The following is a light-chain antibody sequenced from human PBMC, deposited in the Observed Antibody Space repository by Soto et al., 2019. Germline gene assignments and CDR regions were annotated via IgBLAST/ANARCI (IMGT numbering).Light chain of an antibody. Sequence: QSALTQPASVSGSPGQSITISCTGTSSDVGGYNLVSWYQQHPGKAPKLMIYEDSKRPSGVSNRFFGSKSGNTASLTIYGLQAEDEADYFCCSYARGSTLVFGGGTKVTVL. CDR2: EDS. J-gene: IGLJ3*02. V-gene: IGLV2-23*01. CDR1: SSDVGGYNL. CDR3: CSYARGSTLV.